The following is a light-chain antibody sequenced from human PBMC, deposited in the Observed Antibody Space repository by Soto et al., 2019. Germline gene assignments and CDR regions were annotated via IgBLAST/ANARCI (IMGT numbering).Light chain of an antibody. J-gene: IGKJ1*01. Sequence: EIVLTQSPGTLSLSPGERATLSCRASQSVSSSYLAWYQQKPGQAPRLLIYGASGRATGIPDRFSGSGSGTDFTLTISRLEPEDFAVYYCQQRSNWPPWTFGQGTKVEIK. V-gene: IGKV3D-20*02. CDR2: GAS. CDR3: QQRSNWPPWT. CDR1: QSVSSSY.